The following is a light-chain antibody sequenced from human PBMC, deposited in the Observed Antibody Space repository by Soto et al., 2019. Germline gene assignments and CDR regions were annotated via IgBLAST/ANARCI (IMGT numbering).Light chain of an antibody. Sequence: QSALTQPASVSGSPGQSISISCTGSGSDVGASNYVSWYQQHPGKAPRLIIYDVSYRPSGVSNRFSGSKSDNTASLRISGLLAEDEADYFCGSYTSSSTLVFGTGTKLTVL. J-gene: IGLJ1*01. V-gene: IGLV2-14*03. CDR1: GSDVGASNY. CDR3: GSYTSSSTLV. CDR2: DVS.